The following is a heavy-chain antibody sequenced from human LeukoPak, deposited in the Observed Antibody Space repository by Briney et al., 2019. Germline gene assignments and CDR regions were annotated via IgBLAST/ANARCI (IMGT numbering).Heavy chain of an antibody. V-gene: IGHV3-7*01. D-gene: IGHD1-1*01. Sequence: GGSLRLSCAASGFTFSNNWMTWVRQAPGKGLEWVASVKKDASEMYYVDSVKGRFTISRDNAKNSLYLQMSSLRVEDTAVYYCATELRIGATGYLFAFDTWGQGTMVTVSS. J-gene: IGHJ3*02. CDR3: ATELRIGATGYLFAFDT. CDR1: GFTFSNNW. CDR2: VKKDASEM.